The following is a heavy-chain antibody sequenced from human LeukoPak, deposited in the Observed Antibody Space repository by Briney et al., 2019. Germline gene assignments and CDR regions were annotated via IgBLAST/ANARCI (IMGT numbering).Heavy chain of an antibody. V-gene: IGHV3-21*01. D-gene: IGHD3-10*01. CDR1: GFAFSTYS. Sequence: GGSLRLSCAASGFAFSTYSMNWVRQAPGKGLEWVSSISSSSSYIYYAASVKGRFTISRDNAKNSLYLQMNSLRAEDTAVYYCARPTGSAYFDYWGQGTLVTVSS. J-gene: IGHJ4*02. CDR3: ARPTGSAYFDY. CDR2: ISSSSSYI.